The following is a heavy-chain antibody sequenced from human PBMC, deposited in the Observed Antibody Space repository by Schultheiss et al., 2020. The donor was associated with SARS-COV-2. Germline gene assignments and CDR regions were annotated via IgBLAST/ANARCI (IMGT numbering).Heavy chain of an antibody. CDR2: INHSGST. CDR1: GGSFSGYY. J-gene: IGHJ5*02. V-gene: IGHV4-34*01. Sequence: SETLSLTCAVYGGSFSGYYWSWIRQHPGKGLEWIGEINHSGSTNYNPSLKSRVTISVDTSKNQFSLKLSSVTAADTAVYYCAKNSHRYSSGPWGQGTLVTVSS. D-gene: IGHD6-19*01. CDR3: AKNSHRYSSGP.